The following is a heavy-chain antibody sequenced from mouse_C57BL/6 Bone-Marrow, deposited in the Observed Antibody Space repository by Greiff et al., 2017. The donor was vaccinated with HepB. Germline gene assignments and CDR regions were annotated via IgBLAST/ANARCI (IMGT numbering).Heavy chain of an antibody. D-gene: IGHD1-1*01. J-gene: IGHJ4*01. Sequence: QVQLKQPGAELVKPGASVKLSCKASGYTFTSYWMQWVKQRPGQGLEWIGEIDPSDSYTNYNQKFKGKATLTVDTSSSTAYMQLSSLTSEDSAVYYCARTDYYGSSYYAMDYWGQGTSVTVSS. V-gene: IGHV1-50*01. CDR1: GYTFTSYW. CDR3: ARTDYYGSSYYAMDY. CDR2: IDPSDSYT.